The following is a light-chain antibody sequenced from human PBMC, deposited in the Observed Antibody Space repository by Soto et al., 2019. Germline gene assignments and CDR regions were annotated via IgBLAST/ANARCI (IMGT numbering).Light chain of an antibody. CDR3: QQYGSSPYT. V-gene: IGKV3-20*01. J-gene: IGKJ2*01. Sequence: EIVLTQSPGTLSLSPGERATLSCRASQSVSSSYLAWHQQKPGQARRLLIYDASSRATGIPDRFSGSGSGTDFTLTISRLEPEDFAVYYCQQYGSSPYTFGQGTKLEIK. CDR2: DAS. CDR1: QSVSSSY.